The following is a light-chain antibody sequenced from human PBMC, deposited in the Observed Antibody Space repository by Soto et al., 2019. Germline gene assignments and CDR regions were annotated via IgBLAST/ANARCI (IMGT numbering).Light chain of an antibody. CDR1: QSILYSSNNKNY. Sequence: DIVMTQSPESLAVSLGERTTINCKSSQSILYSSNNKNYLAWYQQKPGQPPKLLIYWASTRESGVPDRFSGSGSGTDFTLTISSLQAEDVAVYYCQQYYGTPPTFGQGTKVEIK. J-gene: IGKJ1*01. CDR3: QQYYGTPPT. CDR2: WAS. V-gene: IGKV4-1*01.